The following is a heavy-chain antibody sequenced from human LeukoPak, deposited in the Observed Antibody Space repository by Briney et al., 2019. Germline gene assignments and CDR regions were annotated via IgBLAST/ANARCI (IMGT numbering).Heavy chain of an antibody. CDR1: GYSISNGYY. V-gene: IGHV4-38-2*02. J-gene: IGHJ4*02. D-gene: IGHD3-3*01. CDR3: ARGAEYYAIWRGYAGYSDY. CDR2: ISHRGST. Sequence: SETLSLTCTVSGYSISNGYYWGWIRQPPGKVLEWVGSISHRGSTYYNPSLRSRITISLDKSKQKFSLKLTSVTAADTAVYFCARGAEYYAIWRGYAGYSDYWGQGISVTVSS.